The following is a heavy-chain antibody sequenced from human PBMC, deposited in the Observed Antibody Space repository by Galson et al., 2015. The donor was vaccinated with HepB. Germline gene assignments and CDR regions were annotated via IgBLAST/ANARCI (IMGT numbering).Heavy chain of an antibody. Sequence: SETLSLTCTVSSGSISSNTYYWGWIRQPPGKGLEWIGSIHYDGSTSYNPSLKSRVSISVDTSKNQFSLKLSSVTAADTAVYYCAGGYCSGGSCYCFDYWGQGTLVTVSS. V-gene: IGHV4-39*01. CDR2: IHYDGST. CDR1: SGSISSNTYY. CDR3: AGGYCSGGSCYCFDY. D-gene: IGHD2-15*01. J-gene: IGHJ4*02.